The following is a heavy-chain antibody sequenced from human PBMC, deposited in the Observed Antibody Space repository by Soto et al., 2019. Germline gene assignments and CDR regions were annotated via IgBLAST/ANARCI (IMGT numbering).Heavy chain of an antibody. J-gene: IGHJ6*03. V-gene: IGHV3-23*01. CDR1: GFPFSSYA. Sequence: GGSLRLSCAASGFPFSSYAMTWVRQAPGKGLEWVSGISGSGGGSTYYAGTVKGRFTISRADSKNTLYLQMNSLSADDTAVYYCARRQTTVTPYYYYMDVWGKGTTVTVSS. CDR2: ISGSGGGST. D-gene: IGHD4-17*01. CDR3: ARRQTTVTPYYYYMDV.